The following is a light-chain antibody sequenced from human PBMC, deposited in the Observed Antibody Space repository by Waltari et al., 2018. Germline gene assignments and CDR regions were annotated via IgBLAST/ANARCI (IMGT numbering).Light chain of an antibody. Sequence: DIQMTQSTSTLSASVGDRVTITCRASQSISSWLAWYQVRPGKAPKLLIQKASSLQSGVPSRFSGSESGTTEFTLTISSLQPDDFATYYCQHYSSAPYTFGQGTKLEIK. J-gene: IGKJ2*01. CDR3: QHYSSAPYT. CDR2: KAS. CDR1: QSISSW. V-gene: IGKV1-5*03.